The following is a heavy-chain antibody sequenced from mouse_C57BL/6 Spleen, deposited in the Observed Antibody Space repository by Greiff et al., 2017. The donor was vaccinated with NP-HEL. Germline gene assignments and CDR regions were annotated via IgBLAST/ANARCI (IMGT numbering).Heavy chain of an antibody. D-gene: IGHD3-2*02. Sequence: QVQLQQPGAELVRPGSSVKLSCKASGYTFTSSWMHWVKQRPIQGLEWIGNLDPSASETHYHQKFKYKATLTVDKSSSTAYMQLSSLASEDSAVYYCALDSSGYPFAYWGQGTLVTVSA. V-gene: IGHV1-52*01. J-gene: IGHJ3*01. CDR3: ALDSSGYPFAY. CDR1: GYTFTSSW. CDR2: LDPSASET.